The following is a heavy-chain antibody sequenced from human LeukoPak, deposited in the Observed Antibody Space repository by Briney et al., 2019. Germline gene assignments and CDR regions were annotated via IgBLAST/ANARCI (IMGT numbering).Heavy chain of an antibody. Sequence: GGSLRLSCAASGFTFSRYAMNWVGQAPGKGLQWVSSISDSGDSTYYADCVKGRFTISRDNAKNTLYLQMNSLRAEDTAVYYCARDLRGDYWGQGTLVTVSS. CDR3: ARDLRGDY. J-gene: IGHJ4*02. CDR1: GFTFSRYA. CDR2: ISDSGDST. V-gene: IGHV3-23*01. D-gene: IGHD3-16*01.